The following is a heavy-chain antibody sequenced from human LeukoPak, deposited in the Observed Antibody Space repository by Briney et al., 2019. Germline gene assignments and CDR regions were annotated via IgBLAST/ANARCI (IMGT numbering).Heavy chain of an antibody. D-gene: IGHD2-2*01. CDR1: GYTFTSYA. V-gene: IGHV7-4-1*02. CDR2: INTNTGNP. CDR3: ARGYCSSTSCSHLDY. J-gene: IGHJ4*02. Sequence: ASVKVSCKASGYTFTSYAMNWVRQAPGQGLEWMGWINTNTGNPTYAQGFTGRFVFSLDTSVSTAYLQISSLKAEDTAVYYCARGYCSSTSCSHLDYWGQGTLVTVSS.